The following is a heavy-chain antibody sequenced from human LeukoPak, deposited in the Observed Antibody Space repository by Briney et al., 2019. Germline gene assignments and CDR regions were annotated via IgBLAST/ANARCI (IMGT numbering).Heavy chain of an antibody. CDR1: GFTFSTYA. CDR3: ARVAAGYSVNYFDY. V-gene: IGHV3-48*02. D-gene: IGHD4-23*01. J-gene: IGHJ4*02. Sequence: GGSLRLSCAASGFTFSTYAMSWVRQVPGKGLEWVSYISTGSSTTYYADSVKGRFTISRDNVENSLYLQMNSLRDEDTAVYYCARVAAGYSVNYFDYWGQGTLVTVSS. CDR2: ISTGSSTT.